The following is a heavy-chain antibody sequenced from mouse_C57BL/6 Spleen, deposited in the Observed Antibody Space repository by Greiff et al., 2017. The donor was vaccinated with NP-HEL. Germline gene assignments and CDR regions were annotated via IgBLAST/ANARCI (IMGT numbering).Heavy chain of an antibody. CDR3: ARRGITTVVRDAMDY. D-gene: IGHD1-1*01. CDR1: GYTFTNYW. CDR2: IYPGGGYT. Sequence: VQLQQSGAELVRPGTSVKMSCKASGYTFTNYWIGWAKQRPGHGLEWIGDIYPGGGYTNYNEKFKGKATLTADKSSSTAYMQFSSLTSEDSAIYYCARRGITTVVRDAMDYWGQGTSVTVAS. V-gene: IGHV1-63*01. J-gene: IGHJ4*01.